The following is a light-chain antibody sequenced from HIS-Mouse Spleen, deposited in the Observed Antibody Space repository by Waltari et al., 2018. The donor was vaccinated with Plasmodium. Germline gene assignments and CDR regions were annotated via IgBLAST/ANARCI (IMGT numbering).Light chain of an antibody. V-gene: IGLV3-10*01. CDR1: ALPQTS. Sequence: SYELTQPPSVSVSPGQTARITCPGDALPQTSAYWYQQKSGQAPVLVIYEDSKRPSGIPERFSGSSSGTMATLTISGAQVEDEADYYCYSTDSSGNHRVFGGGTKLTVL. CDR2: EDS. J-gene: IGLJ3*02. CDR3: YSTDSSGNHRV.